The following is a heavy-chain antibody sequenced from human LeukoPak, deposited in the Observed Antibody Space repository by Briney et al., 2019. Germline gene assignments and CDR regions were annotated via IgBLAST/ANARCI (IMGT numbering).Heavy chain of an antibody. CDR3: ASASPTVTSDAFDI. D-gene: IGHD4-17*01. V-gene: IGHV4-39*01. J-gene: IGHJ3*02. Sequence: SETLSLTCTVSGGSISSSSYYWGWIRQPPGKGLEWIGSIYYSGSTYCNPSLKSRVTISVDTPKNQFSLKLSSVTAADTAVYYCASASPTVTSDAFDIWGQGTMVTVSS. CDR1: GGSISSSSYY. CDR2: IYYSGST.